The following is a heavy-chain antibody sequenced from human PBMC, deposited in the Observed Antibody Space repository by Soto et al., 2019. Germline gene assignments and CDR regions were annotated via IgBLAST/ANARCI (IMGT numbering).Heavy chain of an antibody. D-gene: IGHD3-10*01. CDR1: GGSISSGGYY. V-gene: IGHV4-61*08. J-gene: IGHJ5*02. CDR2: ISYSGST. Sequence: SETLSLTCTVSGGSISSGGYYWSWIRQHPGTGLEWIGHISYSGSTNYNPSLKSRVTISVDTSKNQFSLKLSSVTAADTAVYYCARYGSGSSVWFDPWGQGTLVTVS. CDR3: ARYGSGSSVWFDP.